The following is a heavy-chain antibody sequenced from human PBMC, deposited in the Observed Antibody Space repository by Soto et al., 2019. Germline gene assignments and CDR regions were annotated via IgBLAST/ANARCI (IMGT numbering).Heavy chain of an antibody. CDR2: ISGSGGST. Sequence: GGSLRLSCAASGFTFSSYAMSWVRQAPGKGLEWVSAISGSGGSTYYADSVKGRFTISRDNSKNTLYLQMNSLRAEDTAVYYCAKDRIYYYGSGSQWANSLGAYWGQGTLVTVSS. CDR3: AKDRIYYYGSGSQWANSLGAY. J-gene: IGHJ4*02. D-gene: IGHD3-10*01. CDR1: GFTFSSYA. V-gene: IGHV3-23*01.